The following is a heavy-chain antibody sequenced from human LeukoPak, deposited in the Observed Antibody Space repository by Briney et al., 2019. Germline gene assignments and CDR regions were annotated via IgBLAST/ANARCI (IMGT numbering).Heavy chain of an antibody. D-gene: IGHD5-24*01. CDR3: ARVERWLSADY. CDR1: GITFSSYG. Sequence: GGSLRLSCAASGITFSSYGMHWVRQAPGKGLEWVAVIWYDGSNKYYADSVKGRFTISRDNSKNTLYLQMNSLRAEDTAVYYCARVERWLSADYWGQGTLVTVSS. CDR2: IWYDGSNK. V-gene: IGHV3-33*01. J-gene: IGHJ4*02.